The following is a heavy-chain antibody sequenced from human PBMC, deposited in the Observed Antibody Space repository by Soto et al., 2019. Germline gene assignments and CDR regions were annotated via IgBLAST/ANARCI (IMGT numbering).Heavy chain of an antibody. CDR2: INSDGSST. CDR3: ARVRDDWAAERYFDY. Sequence: EVQLVESGGGLVQPGGSLRLSCAASGFTFSSYWMHWVRQAPGKGLVWVSRINSDGSSTSYADSVKGRFTISRDNAKNTLYLQMNSLRAADTAVYYCARVRDDWAAERYFDYWGQGTLVTVSS. V-gene: IGHV3-74*01. CDR1: GFTFSSYW. D-gene: IGHD6-13*01. J-gene: IGHJ4*02.